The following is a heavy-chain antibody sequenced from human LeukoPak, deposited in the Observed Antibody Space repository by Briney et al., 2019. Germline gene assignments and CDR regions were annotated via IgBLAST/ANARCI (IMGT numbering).Heavy chain of an antibody. Sequence: GASVKVSCKTSGYRFTDYDMHWVRQAPGQGLEWMGRISPNYGGTNYAEKFHGGVTMTTDTSISTAYMELSRLRSDDTAIYYCARRAMPNLYSWFDHWGEGTLDTVSS. CDR1: GYRFTDYD. V-gene: IGHV1-2*06. CDR3: ARRAMPNLYSWFDH. D-gene: IGHD3-16*02. CDR2: ISPNYGGT. J-gene: IGHJ5*02.